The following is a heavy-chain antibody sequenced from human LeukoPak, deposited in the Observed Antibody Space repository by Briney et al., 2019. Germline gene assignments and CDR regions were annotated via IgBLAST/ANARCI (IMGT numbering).Heavy chain of an antibody. CDR1: GYTFTSYA. Sequence: ASVKVSCKASGYTFTSYAMNWVRQAPGQGLEWMGWINTNTGNPTYAQGFTGRFVFSLDTSVSTAYLQISSLKAEDTAVYYCARDQSSSWSHYYYMDGWGKGTTVTVSS. CDR3: ARDQSSSWSHYYYMDG. J-gene: IGHJ6*03. V-gene: IGHV7-4-1*02. D-gene: IGHD6-13*01. CDR2: INTNTGNP.